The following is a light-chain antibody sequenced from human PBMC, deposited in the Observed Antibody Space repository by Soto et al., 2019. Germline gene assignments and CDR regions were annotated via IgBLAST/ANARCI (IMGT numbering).Light chain of an antibody. CDR2: KAS. V-gene: IGKV1-8*01. CDR3: QQYNTYST. Sequence: AIRMTQSPSSFSASTGDRVTITCRASQGISSYLAWYQQKPGKAPKLLIYKASNLEGGVPSRFSGSGSGTDYTLTISSLQPDDFATYYCQQYNTYSTFGQGTKVDIK. CDR1: QGISSY. J-gene: IGKJ1*01.